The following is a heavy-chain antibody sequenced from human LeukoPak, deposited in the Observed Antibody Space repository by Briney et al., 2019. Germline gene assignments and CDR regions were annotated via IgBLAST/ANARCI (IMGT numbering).Heavy chain of an antibody. CDR2: IYCGGLT. V-gene: IGHV3-66*01. CDR1: GFDVNRHY. D-gene: IGHD3-10*01. Sequence: GGSLRLSCAASGFDVNRHYMSWVRQPPRKGLECVSFIYCGGLTHYADSVKGRFTLSRDDSNNTLYLQMNSLKPEDTAMYFFSSRPQYDNFGQLSTYDYWGQGTLVTVSS. CDR3: SSRPQYDNFGQLSTYDY. J-gene: IGHJ4*02.